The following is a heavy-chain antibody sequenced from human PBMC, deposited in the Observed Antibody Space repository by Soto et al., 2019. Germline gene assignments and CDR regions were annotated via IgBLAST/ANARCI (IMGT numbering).Heavy chain of an antibody. CDR1: GGTFSSYA. CDR3: ARGIVVAWYFDL. J-gene: IGHJ2*01. CDR2: MIPIFGTA. V-gene: IGHV1-69*01. Sequence: QVQLVQSGAEVKKPGSSVKVYCKASGGTFSSYAISWVRQPPGQGLEWMGGMIPIFGTANYAQKFQGRVTITADESTRTAYMELSSLRSEDTAVYYCARGIVVAWYFDLWGRGTLVTVSS. D-gene: IGHD3-22*01.